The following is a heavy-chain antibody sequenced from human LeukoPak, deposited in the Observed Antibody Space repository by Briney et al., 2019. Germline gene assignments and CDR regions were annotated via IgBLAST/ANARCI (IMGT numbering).Heavy chain of an antibody. V-gene: IGHV1-18*01. CDR2: ISAYNGNT. J-gene: IGHJ6*03. CDR3: ARPAPRRAYYYYYMDV. Sequence: ASVKVSCKASGYTFTSYGISWVRQAPGQGLEWMGWISAYNGNTNYAQKLQGRVTMTTDTSTSTAYMELRSLRSDDTAVYYCARPAPRRAYYYYYMDVWGKGTTVTVSS. CDR1: GYTFTSYG.